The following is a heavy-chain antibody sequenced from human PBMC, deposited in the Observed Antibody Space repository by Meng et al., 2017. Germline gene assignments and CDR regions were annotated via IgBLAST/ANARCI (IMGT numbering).Heavy chain of an antibody. Sequence: QGQLVQSGAEVKKPGSSVKVSCKASGGTFSSYAISWVRQAPGQGLEWMGGIIPIFGTANYAQKFQGRVTMTRDTSISTAYMELSRLRSDDTAVYYCARSERYVLGFDYWGQGTLVTVSS. J-gene: IGHJ4*02. V-gene: IGHV1-69*06. D-gene: IGHD3-16*01. CDR3: ARSERYVLGFDY. CDR2: IIPIFGTA. CDR1: GGTFSSYA.